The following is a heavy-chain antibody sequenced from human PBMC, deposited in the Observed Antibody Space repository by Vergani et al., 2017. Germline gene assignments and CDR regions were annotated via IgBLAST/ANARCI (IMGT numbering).Heavy chain of an antibody. CDR3: ARGGYSYGPLYYYYGMDV. CDR1: GFTVSSNY. CDR2: IYSGGST. Sequence: EVQLVESGGGLVQPGGSLRLSCAASGFTVSSNYMSWVRQAPGKGLEWVSVIYSGGSTYYADSVKGRFTISRDNSKYTLYLHMNSLRAEDTAVYYCARGGYSYGPLYYYYGMDVWGQGTTVTVSS. V-gene: IGHV3-66*02. D-gene: IGHD5-18*01. J-gene: IGHJ6*02.